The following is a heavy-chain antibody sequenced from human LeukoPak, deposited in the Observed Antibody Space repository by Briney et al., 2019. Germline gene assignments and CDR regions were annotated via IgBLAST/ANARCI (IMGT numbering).Heavy chain of an antibody. D-gene: IGHD6-6*01. CDR2: ISWNSGSI. CDR1: GFTFDDYA. V-gene: IGHV3-9*01. J-gene: IGHJ4*02. CDR3: PKDMTSRTNGPVY. Sequence: GRSLRLSCAASGFTFDDYAMHWVRQAPGKGLEWISGISWNSGSIGYADSVKGRFTISRDNAKNSLYLQMNSLKAEDTTFYYRPKDMTSRTNGPVYWRQGTLVTVSS.